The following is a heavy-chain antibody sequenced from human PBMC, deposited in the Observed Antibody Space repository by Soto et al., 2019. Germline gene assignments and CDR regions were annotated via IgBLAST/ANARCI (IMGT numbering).Heavy chain of an antibody. CDR1: GGTFSSYA. CDR2: IIPISATP. V-gene: IGHV1-69*01. CDR3: ARAQGSSTSLEIYYYYYYGMDV. D-gene: IGHD2-2*01. J-gene: IGHJ6*02. Sequence: QVQLVQSGAEVKKPGSSVKVSCKASGGTFSSYAISWVRQAPGQGLEWMGGIIPISATPNYAQKFQGRVTITADESKSTAYMELSSLRSEDTAVYYCARAQGSSTSLEIYYYYYYGMDVWGQGTTVSGSS.